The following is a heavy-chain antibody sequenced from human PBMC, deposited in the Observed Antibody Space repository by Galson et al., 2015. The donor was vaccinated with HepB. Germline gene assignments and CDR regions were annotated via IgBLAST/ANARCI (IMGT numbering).Heavy chain of an antibody. Sequence: SLRLSCAASGFTLRSYIMNWVRQVPGKGLEWVSSISSSSSYIYYADSVKGRFTISRDNAKNSLFLQMNSLRAEDTALYYCAREWGGYSYYMDVWDKGTAVTVSS. D-gene: IGHD3-16*01. CDR1: GFTLRSYI. J-gene: IGHJ6*03. CDR3: AREWGGYSYYMDV. V-gene: IGHV3-21*01. CDR2: ISSSSSYI.